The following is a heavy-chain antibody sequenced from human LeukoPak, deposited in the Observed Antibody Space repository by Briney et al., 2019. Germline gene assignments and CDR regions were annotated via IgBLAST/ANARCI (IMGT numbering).Heavy chain of an antibody. J-gene: IGHJ4*02. CDR1: GFTFSNYA. V-gene: IGHV3-23*01. Sequence: GGSLRLSCAASGFTFSNYAMSWVRQAPGKGLEWVSSIAVSADNTYYADSVKGRFTISRDNSKNTVHLQMNSLRAEDTAVYYCAGGATGSYFDYWGQGTLVTVSS. D-gene: IGHD1-26*01. CDR2: IAVSADNT. CDR3: AGGATGSYFDY.